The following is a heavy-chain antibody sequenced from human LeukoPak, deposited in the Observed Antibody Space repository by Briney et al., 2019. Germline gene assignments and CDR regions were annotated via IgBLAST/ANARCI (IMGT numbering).Heavy chain of an antibody. J-gene: IGHJ6*03. CDR3: ARWVVAADYCYYMDV. Sequence: PSETLSLTCAVYGGSFSGYYWSWIRQPPGKGLEWIGEINHSGSTNYNPSLKSRITISVDTSKNQFSLKLSSVTAADTAVYYCARWVVAADYCYYMDVWGKGTTVTVSS. CDR1: GGSFSGYY. CDR2: INHSGST. V-gene: IGHV4-34*01. D-gene: IGHD2-15*01.